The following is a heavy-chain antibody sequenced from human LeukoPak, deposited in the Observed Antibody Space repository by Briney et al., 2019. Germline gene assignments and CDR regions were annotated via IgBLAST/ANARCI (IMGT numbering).Heavy chain of an antibody. CDR1: GGSFSGYY. V-gene: IGHV4-34*01. Sequence: SETLSLTCAVYGGSFSGYYWSWIRQPPGKGLEWIGEINHSGSTNYNPSLKSRVTISVDTSKNQFSLKLSSVTAADTAVYYCAREGGNQDIVVVPATRPNYYMDVWGKGTTVTVSS. J-gene: IGHJ6*03. CDR2: INHSGST. CDR3: AREGGNQDIVVVPATRPNYYMDV. D-gene: IGHD2-2*01.